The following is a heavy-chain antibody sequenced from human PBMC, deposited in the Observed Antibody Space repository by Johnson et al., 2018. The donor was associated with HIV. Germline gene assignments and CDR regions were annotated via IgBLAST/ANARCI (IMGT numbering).Heavy chain of an antibody. V-gene: IGHV3-20*04. J-gene: IGHJ3*02. CDR2: INWNGGNT. Sequence: VQLVESGGGVVRPGGSLRLSCTASGFTFDDYGMSWVRQAPGKGLEWVSYINWNGGNTGYADSVKGRFTISRDNAKNSLYLQMNSLRGEDTALYYFARDLIGGASGSDAFDIWGQGTMVTVSS. D-gene: IGHD1-26*01. CDR1: GFTFDDYG. CDR3: ARDLIGGASGSDAFDI.